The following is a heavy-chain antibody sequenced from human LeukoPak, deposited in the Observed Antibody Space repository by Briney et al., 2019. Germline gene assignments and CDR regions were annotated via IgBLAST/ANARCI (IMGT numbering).Heavy chain of an antibody. V-gene: IGHV4-39*07. CDR3: ARVKRKYQVLKPLHETPSHYFDY. D-gene: IGHD2-2*01. Sequence: SQTLSLTCTVSGGSISSSSYSWGWIRQPPGKGLEWIGSIYSGSTYFNPSLKSRVTISVDSSKNQFSLKLSSVTAADTAMYYCARVKRKYQVLKPLHETPSHYFDYWGQGTLVTVSS. J-gene: IGHJ4*02. CDR1: GGSISSSSYS. CDR2: IYSGST.